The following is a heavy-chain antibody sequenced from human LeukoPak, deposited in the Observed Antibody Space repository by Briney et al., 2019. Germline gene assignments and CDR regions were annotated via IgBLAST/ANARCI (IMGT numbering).Heavy chain of an antibody. CDR3: ARDFVYSGYNLDY. V-gene: IGHV3-21*01. Sequence: GGSLRLSCAASGFTVSTIYMSWVRQAPGKGLEWVSSISSSSSYIYYADSVKGRFTISRDNAKNSLYLQMNSLRAEDTAVYYCARDFVYSGYNLDYWGQGTLVTVSS. CDR1: GFTVSTIY. J-gene: IGHJ4*02. D-gene: IGHD5-12*01. CDR2: ISSSSSYI.